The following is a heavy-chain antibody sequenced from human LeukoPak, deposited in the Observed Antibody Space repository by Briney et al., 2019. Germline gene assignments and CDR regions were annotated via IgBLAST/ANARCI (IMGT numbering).Heavy chain of an antibody. CDR1: GGTFSSYA. J-gene: IGHJ4*02. CDR2: IIPIFGTA. CDR3: ARAPNGDYVS. V-gene: IGHV1-69*06. D-gene: IGHD4-17*01. Sequence: ASVKVSCKASGGTFSSYAISWVRQAPGQALEWMGGIIPIFGTANYAQKFQGRVTITANKSTSTAYMELSSLRSEDTAVYYCARAPNGDYVSWGQGTLVTVSS.